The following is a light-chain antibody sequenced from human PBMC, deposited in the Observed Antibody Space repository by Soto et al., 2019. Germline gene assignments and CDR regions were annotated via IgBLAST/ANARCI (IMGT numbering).Light chain of an antibody. CDR3: CSYAGSYTDV. V-gene: IGLV2-11*01. CDR1: NNEIGGYNY. J-gene: IGLJ1*01. CDR2: DVS. Sequence: QSVLTQPRSVSGSPGQSVTISCTGNNNEIGGYNYVSWYQQHPGKAPKLMIYDVSKRPSGVPDRFSGSKSGNTASLTISGLQAEDEADYYCCSYAGSYTDVFGTGTKVTVL.